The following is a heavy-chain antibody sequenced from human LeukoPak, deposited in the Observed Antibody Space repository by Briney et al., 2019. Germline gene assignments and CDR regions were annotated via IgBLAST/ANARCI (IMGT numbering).Heavy chain of an antibody. V-gene: IGHV4-30-4*01. D-gene: IGHD6-6*01. Sequence: PSETLSLTCTVSGGSIHSGDYHWRWLRQPPAKGLEWGGHIYCGGSTYYNPSLKSRVTISVDTSKNQFSLKLSSVTAADTAVYYCARDRYSSSLAYYFDCWGQGTLVTVSS. J-gene: IGHJ4*02. CDR3: ARDRYSSSLAYYFDC. CDR2: IYCGGST. CDR1: GGSIHSGDYH.